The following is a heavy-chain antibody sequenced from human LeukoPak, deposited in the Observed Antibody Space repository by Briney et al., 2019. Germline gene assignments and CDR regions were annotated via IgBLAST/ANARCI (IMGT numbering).Heavy chain of an antibody. J-gene: IGHJ4*02. CDR1: GGSLSSSSYY. CDR3: ARLYYDSSGYYQICYFDY. Sequence: SETLSLTCTVSGGSLSSSSYYWGWIRQPPGKGLEWIGSIYYSGSTYDNPALKSRVTISVDTSKNQFSLNLSSVTAADTAVYYCARLYYDSSGYYQICYFDYWGQGPLVTVSS. D-gene: IGHD3-22*01. CDR2: IYYSGST. V-gene: IGHV4-39*01.